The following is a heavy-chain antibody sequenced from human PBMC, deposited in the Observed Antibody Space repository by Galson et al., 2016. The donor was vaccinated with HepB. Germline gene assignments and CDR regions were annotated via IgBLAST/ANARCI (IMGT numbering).Heavy chain of an antibody. CDR3: ARGRVGGL. D-gene: IGHD2-15*01. Sequence: VRQATGHGLEWVGWMNPNSGTTDFAQKFQGRVTMTSNTSITTAYMELSSLTSEDTAVYYCARGRVGGLWGQGTLVTVSS. V-gene: IGHV1-8*01. J-gene: IGHJ4*02. CDR2: MNPNSGTT.